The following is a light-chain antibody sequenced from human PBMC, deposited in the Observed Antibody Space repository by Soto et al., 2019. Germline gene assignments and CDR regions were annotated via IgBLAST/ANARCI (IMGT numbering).Light chain of an antibody. J-gene: IGKJ5*01. CDR1: QSVSSSY. V-gene: IGKV3-20*01. Sequence: EIVLTQSPGTLSLSPGERATLSCRASQSVSSSYLAWYQQKPGQAPGLLIYGASSRATGIPDRFSGSGSGTDFTLTISRLEPEDFAVYYCQQYGSSPPLITFGQGTRLEIK. CDR2: GAS. CDR3: QQYGSSPPLIT.